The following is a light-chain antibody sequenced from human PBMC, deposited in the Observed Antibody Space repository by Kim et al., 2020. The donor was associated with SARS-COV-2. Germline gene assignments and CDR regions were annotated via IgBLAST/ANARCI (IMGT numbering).Light chain of an antibody. Sequence: SASVGDRVTITGRASQGISNFLAWYQQKPGKMPNLLIYAASTLQSGVPSRFSGSGSETDFTLTISSLQPEDVATYYCQKYNSAPLTFGGGTKVEI. CDR1: QGISNF. CDR3: QKYNSAPLT. V-gene: IGKV1-27*01. CDR2: AAS. J-gene: IGKJ4*01.